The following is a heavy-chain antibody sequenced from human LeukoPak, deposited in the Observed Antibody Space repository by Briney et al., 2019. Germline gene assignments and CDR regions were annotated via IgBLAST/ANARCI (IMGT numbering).Heavy chain of an antibody. J-gene: IGHJ4*02. CDR2: IYYSGGT. Sequence: SETLSLTCTVSGGSISSSSYYWGWIRQPPGKGLEWIGSIYYSGGTYYNPSLKSRVTISVDTSKSQFSLKLSSVTAADTAVYYCARPGVYYYDSSGYYKYYFDYWGQGTLVTVSS. V-gene: IGHV4-39*01. D-gene: IGHD3-22*01. CDR3: ARPGVYYYDSSGYYKYYFDY. CDR1: GGSISSSSYY.